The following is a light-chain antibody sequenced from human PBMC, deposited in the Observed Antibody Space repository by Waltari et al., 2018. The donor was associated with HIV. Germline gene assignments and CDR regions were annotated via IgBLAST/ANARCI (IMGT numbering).Light chain of an antibody. CDR2: DVN. Sequence: QSALTQPRSVSGSPGKSVTISCTGVRSDLGRYNYVSWYQHAPGNAPKLMLFDVNKRPSGVPARFSGSKSGNTASLTISGLQAEDEADYYCCSNAGSHVVFGGGTKVTVL. CDR1: RSDLGRYNY. J-gene: IGLJ2*01. V-gene: IGLV2-11*01. CDR3: CSNAGSHVV.